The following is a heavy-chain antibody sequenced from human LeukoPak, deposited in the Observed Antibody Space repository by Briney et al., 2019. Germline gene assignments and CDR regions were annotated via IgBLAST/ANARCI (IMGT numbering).Heavy chain of an antibody. D-gene: IGHD3-10*01. J-gene: IGHJ6*04. CDR3: ARAVRGVIIYYYYYGMDV. Sequence: RAKYYVYSLKCPFPISRDTANNSLYLQMNSLRAEDTAVYYCARAVRGVIIYYYYYGMDVWGKGTTVTVSS. V-gene: IGHV3-7*03. CDR2: RAK.